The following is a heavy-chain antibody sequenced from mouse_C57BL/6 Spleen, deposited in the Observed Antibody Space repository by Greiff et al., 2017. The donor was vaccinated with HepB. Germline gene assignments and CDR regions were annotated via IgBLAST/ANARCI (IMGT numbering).Heavy chain of an antibody. CDR1: GYTFTSYW. CDR2: IDPNSGGT. Sequence: QVQLQQPGAELVKPGASVKLSCKASGYTFTSYWMHWVKQRPGRGLEWIGRIDPNSGGTKYNEKFKSKATLTVDKPSSTAYMQLSSLTSEDSAVYYRARDYGSSYGAWFAYWGQGTLVTVSA. V-gene: IGHV1-72*01. J-gene: IGHJ3*01. D-gene: IGHD1-1*01. CDR3: ARDYGSSYGAWFAY.